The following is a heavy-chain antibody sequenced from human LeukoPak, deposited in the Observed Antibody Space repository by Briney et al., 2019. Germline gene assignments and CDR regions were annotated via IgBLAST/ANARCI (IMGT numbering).Heavy chain of an antibody. Sequence: GGSLRLSCAASGFTFSSYAMHWVRQAPGKGLEWVAVISYDGSNEYYADSVKGRFTISRDSSRNTLYLQMSSLRADDTAVYYCARGSHIVVVTGISPFDYWGQGTLVTVSS. D-gene: IGHD2-21*02. CDR2: ISYDGSNE. CDR1: GFTFSSYA. V-gene: IGHV3-30-3*01. J-gene: IGHJ4*02. CDR3: ARGSHIVVVTGISPFDY.